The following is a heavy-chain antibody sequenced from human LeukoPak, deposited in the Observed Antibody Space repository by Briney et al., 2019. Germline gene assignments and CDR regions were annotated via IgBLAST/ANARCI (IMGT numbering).Heavy chain of an antibody. CDR1: GFTFSSYW. CDR3: ARDGWNIVVVPAAIRSTYYYYYYMDV. J-gene: IGHJ6*03. CDR2: IKQDGSEK. Sequence: GGSLRLSCAASGFTFSSYWTSWVRQAPGKGLEWVANIKQDGSEKYYVDSVKGRFTISRDNAKNSLYLQMNSLRAEDTAVYYCARDGWNIVVVPAAIRSTYYYYYYMDVWGKGTTVTVSS. V-gene: IGHV3-7*01. D-gene: IGHD2-2*02.